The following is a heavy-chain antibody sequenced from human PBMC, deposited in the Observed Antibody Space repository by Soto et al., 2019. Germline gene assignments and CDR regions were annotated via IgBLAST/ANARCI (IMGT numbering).Heavy chain of an antibody. V-gene: IGHV3-9*01. J-gene: IGHJ4*02. D-gene: IGHD3-9*01. Sequence: SLRLSCAASGFTFDDYAMHWVRQAPGKGLEWVSGISWNSGGIGYADSVKGRFTISRDNAKNSLYLQMNSLRAEDTALYYCAKADDILTGPFDYWGQGTLVTVSP. CDR1: GFTFDDYA. CDR2: ISWNSGGI. CDR3: AKADDILTGPFDY.